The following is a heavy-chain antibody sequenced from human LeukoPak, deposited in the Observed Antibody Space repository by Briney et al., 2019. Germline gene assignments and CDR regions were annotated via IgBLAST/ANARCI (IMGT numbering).Heavy chain of an antibody. D-gene: IGHD3-9*01. J-gene: IGHJ4*02. V-gene: IGHV4-4*07. CDR3: ARKPHYDILTGYYTVDY. CDR2: IYTSGST. CDR1: GGSISSYY. Sequence: SETLSLTCTVSGGSISSYYWSWIRQPAGKGLEWIGRIYTSGSTNYNPSLKSRVTMSVDTSKNQFSLKLSSVTAADTAVYYCARKPHYDILTGYYTVDYWGQGILVTVSS.